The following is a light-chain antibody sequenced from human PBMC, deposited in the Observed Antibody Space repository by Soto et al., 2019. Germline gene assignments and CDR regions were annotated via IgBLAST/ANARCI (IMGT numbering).Light chain of an antibody. CDR1: QSISIW. V-gene: IGKV1-5*01. J-gene: IGKJ1*01. CDR3: QQYNNYSAT. Sequence: DIQMTQSPSTLSASVGDKVTITCRASQSISIWLAWYQQKPGKAPKLLIYDASSLKSGVPSRFSGSGSGTEFTLTISSLQPDDFATYFCQQYNNYSATFGQGTKVEIK. CDR2: DAS.